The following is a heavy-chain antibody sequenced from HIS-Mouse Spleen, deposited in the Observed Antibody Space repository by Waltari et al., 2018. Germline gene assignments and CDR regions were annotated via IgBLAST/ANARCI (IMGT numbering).Heavy chain of an antibody. CDR2: IYHSGST. CDR3: AGGRTVTGRWFDP. D-gene: IGHD4-4*01. V-gene: IGHV4-38-2*02. CDR1: GYSISSGYY. Sequence: QVQLQESGPGLVKPSATLSLTCTVSGYSISSGYYWGWIRQPPGKGLEWIGSIYHSGSTYYNPSLKSRVTISVDTSKNQFSLKLSSVTAADTAVYYCAGGRTVTGRWFDPWGQGTLVTVSS. J-gene: IGHJ5*02.